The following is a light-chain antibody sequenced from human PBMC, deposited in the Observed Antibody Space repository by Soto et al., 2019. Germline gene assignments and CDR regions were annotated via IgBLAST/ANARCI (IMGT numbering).Light chain of an antibody. Sequence: QSALTQPSSVSGTPGQGVTISCSGSISNIGNNYVYWFQQLPGTAPKVLSNRNDQRPSGVPDRFSDSKSGTSASLAISGLRSEDEADYYCAAWDDTVRSYVFGTGTKITVL. CDR3: AAWDDTVRSYV. V-gene: IGLV1-47*01. J-gene: IGLJ1*01. CDR2: RND. CDR1: ISNIGNNY.